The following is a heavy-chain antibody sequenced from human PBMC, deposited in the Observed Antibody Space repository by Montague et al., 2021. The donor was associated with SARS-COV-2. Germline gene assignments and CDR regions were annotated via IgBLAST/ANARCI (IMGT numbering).Heavy chain of an antibody. CDR3: AGTIVVVSAASRYFDL. V-gene: IGHV4-59*01. D-gene: IGHD2-2*01. Sequence: SETLSLTCTVSGGSTSSYYWSWIRQPLGKGLEWIGCIYYSGSTNYNPSLKSRVTISVDTSKTQFSLKLNSVTAADTAVYYCAGTIVVVSAASRYFDLWGRGTLVTVSS. CDR2: IYYSGST. J-gene: IGHJ2*01. CDR1: GGSTSSYY.